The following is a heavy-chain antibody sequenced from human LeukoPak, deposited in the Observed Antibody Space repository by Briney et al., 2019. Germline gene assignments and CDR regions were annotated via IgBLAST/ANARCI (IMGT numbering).Heavy chain of an antibody. V-gene: IGHV4-4*07. Sequence: SETLSLTWTVSGGSFSTYYWSWIRQPAGKGLEWIGRIYTSGSTNYNPSLKSRVTMSVDTSKNQFSLKLSSVTAADTAVYYCARDSTGDQRGWYYFDYWGQGTLVTVAS. CDR2: IYTSGST. D-gene: IGHD7-27*01. CDR3: ARDSTGDQRGWYYFDY. CDR1: GGSFSTYY. J-gene: IGHJ4*02.